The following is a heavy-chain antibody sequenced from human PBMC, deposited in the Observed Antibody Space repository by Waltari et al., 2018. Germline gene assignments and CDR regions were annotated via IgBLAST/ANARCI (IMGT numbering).Heavy chain of an antibody. Sequence: QVQLVESGGGVVQPGRSLRLSCAASGFTFSSYGMHWVRQAPGKGLEWVAVIWYDGSNKYYADSVKGRFTISRDNSKNTLYLQMNSLRVEDTAMDYCAKEQGGRLGEFYYFDYWGQGTLVTVS. CDR2: IWYDGSNK. CDR3: AKEQGGRLGEFYYFDY. CDR1: GFTFSSYG. J-gene: IGHJ4*02. D-gene: IGHD3-16*01. V-gene: IGHV3-30*18.